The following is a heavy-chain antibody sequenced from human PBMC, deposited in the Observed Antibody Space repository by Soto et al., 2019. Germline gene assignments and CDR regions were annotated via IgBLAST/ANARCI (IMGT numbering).Heavy chain of an antibody. CDR2: INPDGSVK. CDR1: GLTFNTSW. Sequence: EVQLVESGGGLVQPGESLRLSCAASGLTFNTSWMTWVSQPPGKGLEWVANINPDGSVKYSVDSLKGRFTISRDNAKNSLYLQMNSLRAEDTAVDYSASARDYFFDYWGQGTLVTVSS. J-gene: IGHJ4*02. V-gene: IGHV3-7*01. D-gene: IGHD2-21*01. CDR3: ASARDYFFDY.